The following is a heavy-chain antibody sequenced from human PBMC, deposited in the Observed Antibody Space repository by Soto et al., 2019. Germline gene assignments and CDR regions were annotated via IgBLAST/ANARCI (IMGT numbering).Heavy chain of an antibody. CDR1: GCTLTELS. V-gene: IGHV1-24*01. D-gene: IGHD3-10*01. CDR2: FDPEDGET. Sequence: ASVKVSCKVSGCTLTELSMHWVRQAPGKGLEWMGGFDPEDGETIYAQKFQGRVTMTEDTSTDTAYMELSSLRSDDTAVYYCARVGRSGSYYNVIDYWGQGTLVTVSS. CDR3: ARVGRSGSYYNVIDY. J-gene: IGHJ4*02.